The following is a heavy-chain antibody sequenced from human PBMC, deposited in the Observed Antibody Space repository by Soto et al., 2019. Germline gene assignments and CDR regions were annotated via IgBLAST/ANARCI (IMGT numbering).Heavy chain of an antibody. CDR1: GFTFSDHY. J-gene: IGHJ4*02. D-gene: IGHD2-21*01. V-gene: IGHV3-11*05. CDR3: SRSGGGGVFDH. CDR2: ISPGGRYT. Sequence: QVQLVESGGGLVKSGGSLRLSCATSGFTFSDHYMSWIRQAPGKGLEFISYISPGGRYTNYGDSVKGRFTISRDNAKNSLFLQVNTLRDEDTAVYYCSRSGGGGVFDHWGQGTSVTVSS.